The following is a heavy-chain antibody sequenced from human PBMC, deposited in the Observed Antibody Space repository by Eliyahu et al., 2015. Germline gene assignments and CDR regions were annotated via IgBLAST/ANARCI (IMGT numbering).Heavy chain of an antibody. J-gene: IGHJ4*02. CDR2: IYYSGST. V-gene: IGHV4-39*01. D-gene: IGHD5-24*01. CDR3: AMPRRDGYNYYDY. CDR1: GXSXSSSSYX. Sequence: QLQLQESGPGLVKPSETLSLTCTVXGXSXSSSSYXWGWIRQPPGKGLEWIGSIYYSGSTYYNPSLKSRVTISVDTSKNQFSLKLSSVTAADTAVYYCAMPRRDGYNYYDYWGQGTLVTVSS.